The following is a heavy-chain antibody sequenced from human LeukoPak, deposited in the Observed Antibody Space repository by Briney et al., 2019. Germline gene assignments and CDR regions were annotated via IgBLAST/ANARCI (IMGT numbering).Heavy chain of an antibody. V-gene: IGHV3-23*01. CDR1: GFTFSSYA. Sequence: GGSLRLSCAASGFTFSSYAMSWVRQAPGKGLEWVSVISGSGGSTYYADSVKGRFTISRDNSKNTLYLQMNSLRAEDAAVYYCARDGDTYYYDSSGYYWLDYWGQGTLVTVSS. J-gene: IGHJ4*02. CDR2: ISGSGGST. D-gene: IGHD3-22*01. CDR3: ARDGDTYYYDSSGYYWLDY.